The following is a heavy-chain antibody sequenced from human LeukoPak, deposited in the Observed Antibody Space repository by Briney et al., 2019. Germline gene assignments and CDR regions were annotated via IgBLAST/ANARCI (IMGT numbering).Heavy chain of an antibody. CDR2: IYPGDSDP. V-gene: IGHV5-51*01. J-gene: IGHJ4*02. D-gene: IGHD1-26*01. Sequence: GESLKISCKGSEYSFTSYWIGWARQMPGKGLKWMELIYPGDSDPRYSPSFQGQVTISADKTISTAYLQWSSLKASDTAMYYCARRRDLYSGSYYPFDDWGQGTLVTVSS. CDR1: EYSFTSYW. CDR3: ARRRDLYSGSYYPFDD.